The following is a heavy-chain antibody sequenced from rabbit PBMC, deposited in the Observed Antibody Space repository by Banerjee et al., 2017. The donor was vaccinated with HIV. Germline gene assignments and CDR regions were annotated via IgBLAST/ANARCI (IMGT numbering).Heavy chain of an antibody. CDR3: ARDDAADGYAYGL. CDR1: GFSLSNNYV. D-gene: IGHD6-1*01. J-gene: IGHJ4*01. V-gene: IGHV1S45*01. Sequence: QEQLEESGGDLVKPGASLTLTCTASGFSLSNNYVMCWVRQAPGKGLEWIGCIYTGDGNTYYASWAKGRFTISKTSSTVDLKMTSLTAADTATYFCARDDAADGYAYGLWGPGTLVTVS. CDR2: IYTGDGNT.